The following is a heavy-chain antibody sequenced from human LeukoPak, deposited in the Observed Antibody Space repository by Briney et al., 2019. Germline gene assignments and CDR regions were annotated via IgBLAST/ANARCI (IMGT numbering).Heavy chain of an antibody. Sequence: ASVKVSCKASGYTFTGYYMHWVRQAPGQGLEWMGWINPNSGGTNYAQKFRGRVTMTRDTSISTAYMELSRLRSDDTAVYYCASILYCSSTSCYTDFTRDWFDPWGQGTLVTVSS. CDR1: GYTFTGYY. J-gene: IGHJ5*02. CDR2: INPNSGGT. V-gene: IGHV1-2*02. CDR3: ASILYCSSTSCYTDFTRDWFDP. D-gene: IGHD2-2*02.